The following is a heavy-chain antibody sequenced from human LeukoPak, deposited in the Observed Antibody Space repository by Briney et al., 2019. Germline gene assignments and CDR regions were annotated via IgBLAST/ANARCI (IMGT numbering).Heavy chain of an antibody. V-gene: IGHV1-69*05. Sequence: SVKVSCKASGGTFTSYAISWVRHAPGQGREWIGRIIPIFGTANYAQKFQGRVTITTDESTSTAYMELSSLRSEDTAVYYCARDPLSSVGATIGHFQHWGQGTLVTVSS. CDR1: GGTFTSYA. CDR3: ARDPLSSVGATIGHFQH. CDR2: IIPIFGTA. J-gene: IGHJ1*01. D-gene: IGHD1-26*01.